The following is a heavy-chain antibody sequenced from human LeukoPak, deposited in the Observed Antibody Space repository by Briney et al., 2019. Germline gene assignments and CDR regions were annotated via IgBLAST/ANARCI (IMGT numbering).Heavy chain of an antibody. V-gene: IGHV1-69*04. Sequence: GASVKVSCKASGGTFSSYAISWVRQAPGQGLEWMGRIIPILGIANYAQKFQGRVTITADKSTSTAYMELSSLRSEDTAVYYCAREETSYYYDSSGYYIFDYWGQGTLVTVSS. D-gene: IGHD3-22*01. J-gene: IGHJ4*02. CDR2: IIPILGIA. CDR3: AREETSYYYDSSGYYIFDY. CDR1: GGTFSSYA.